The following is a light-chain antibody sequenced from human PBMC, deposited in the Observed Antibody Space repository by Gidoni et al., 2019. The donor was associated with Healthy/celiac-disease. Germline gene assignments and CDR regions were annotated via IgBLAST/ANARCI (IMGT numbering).Light chain of an antibody. CDR3: QQLNSYLPMYT. Sequence: IQLPQSPSFLSASVGDRVTITCRASQGISSYLAWYQQKPGKAPKLLIYAASTLQSGVPSRFSGSGSGTEFTLTISSLQPEDFATYYCQQLNSYLPMYTFGQGTKLEIK. CDR2: AAS. J-gene: IGKJ2*01. CDR1: QGISSY. V-gene: IGKV1-9*01.